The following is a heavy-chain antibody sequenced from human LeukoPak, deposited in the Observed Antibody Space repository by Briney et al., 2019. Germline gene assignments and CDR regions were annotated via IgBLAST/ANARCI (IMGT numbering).Heavy chain of an antibody. Sequence: ASVKVSCKASGGTFGSYVISWVRQAPAQGLEWMGGIIPIFGTAHYAQKFQGRLTITADESTSTVYMEMSSLRSEDTAMYYCAKEGDTALVTGYFDLWGRGTLVTVSS. CDR3: AKEGDTALVTGYFDL. CDR2: IIPIFGTA. V-gene: IGHV1-69*01. D-gene: IGHD5-18*01. CDR1: GGTFGSYV. J-gene: IGHJ2*01.